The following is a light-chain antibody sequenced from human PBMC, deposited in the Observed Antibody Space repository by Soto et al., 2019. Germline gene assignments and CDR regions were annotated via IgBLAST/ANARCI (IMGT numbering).Light chain of an antibody. CDR3: QQYNNWPQA. Sequence: EIGMTQSPATLSVSPGERATLSCRASQSVGSDLAWYQQKPGQAPRLLIFGASTRATGIPARFSGSGSGTEFTLTISNLQSEDFAVYYCQQYNNWPQAFGPGTKVDIK. V-gene: IGKV3-15*01. CDR2: GAS. CDR1: QSVGSD. J-gene: IGKJ3*01.